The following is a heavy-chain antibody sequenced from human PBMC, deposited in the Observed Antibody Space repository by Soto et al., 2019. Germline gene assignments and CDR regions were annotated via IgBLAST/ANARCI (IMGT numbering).Heavy chain of an antibody. CDR3: AKDGDIFGIAAAISFDY. CDR1: GFTFSSYG. D-gene: IGHD6-13*01. Sequence: GGSLRLSCAASGFTFSSYGMHWVRQAPGKGLEWVAVISYDGSNKYYADSVKGRFTISRDNSKNTLYLQMNSLRAEDTALYFCAKDGDIFGIAAAISFDYWGQGTRVTVSS. CDR2: ISYDGSNK. J-gene: IGHJ4*02. V-gene: IGHV3-30*18.